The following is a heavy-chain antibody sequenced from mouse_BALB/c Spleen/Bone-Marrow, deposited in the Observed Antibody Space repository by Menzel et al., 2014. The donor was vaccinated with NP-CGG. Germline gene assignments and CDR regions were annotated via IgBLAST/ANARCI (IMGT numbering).Heavy chain of an antibody. CDR3: ARGDYYGSSHYWYFDV. D-gene: IGHD1-1*01. CDR1: GFTFSSFG. V-gene: IGHV5-17*02. Sequence: EVKLMESGGGLVQPGGSRKLSCVASGFTFSSFGMHWVRQAPEKGLEWVAYISSGSSSTYYADTLKGRFTISRDNPKNTLFLQMTSLRSEDTAMYYCARGDYYGSSHYWYFDVWGAGTTVTVSS. CDR2: ISSGSSST. J-gene: IGHJ1*01.